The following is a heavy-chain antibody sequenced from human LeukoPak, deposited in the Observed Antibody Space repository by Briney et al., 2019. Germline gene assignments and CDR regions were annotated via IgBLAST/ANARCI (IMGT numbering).Heavy chain of an antibody. D-gene: IGHD3-10*01. V-gene: IGHV4-31*03. J-gene: IGHJ4*02. Sequence: SETLSLTCTVSGGSISSGGYYWSWIRQHPGKGLEWIGYIYYSGSTYYNPSLKSRVTMSVDTSKNQFSLKLSSVTAADTAVYYCARVKTGGFGNFDYWGQGTLVTVSS. CDR2: IYYSGST. CDR1: GGSISSGGYY. CDR3: ARVKTGGFGNFDY.